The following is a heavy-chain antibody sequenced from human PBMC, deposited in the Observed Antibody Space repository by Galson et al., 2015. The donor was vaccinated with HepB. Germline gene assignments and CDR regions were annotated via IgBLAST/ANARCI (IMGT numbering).Heavy chain of an antibody. D-gene: IGHD3-16*01. CDR3: ARRGRWGSGYRYYYYMDV. J-gene: IGHJ6*03. CDR1: GYSFTSYW. CDR2: IDPSDSYT. V-gene: IGHV5-10-1*01. Sequence: SGAEVKKPGESLRISCKGSGYSFTSYWISWVRQMPGKGLEWMGRIDPSDSYTNYSPSFQGHVTISADKSISTAYLQWSSLKASDTAMYYCARRGRWGSGYRYYYYMDVWGKGTTVTVSS.